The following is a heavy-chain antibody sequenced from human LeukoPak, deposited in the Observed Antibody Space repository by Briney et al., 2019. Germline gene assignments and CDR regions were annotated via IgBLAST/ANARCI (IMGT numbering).Heavy chain of an antibody. CDR2: ISWNSGSI. CDR1: GFTFDDYA. D-gene: IGHD4-17*01. Sequence: GRSLRLSCAASGFTFDDYAMHWVRQAPGKGLEWVSGISWNSGSIGYADSVKGRFTISRDNAKNSLYLQMNSLRAEDTALYYCAKDRGFSGDSCFDYLGQGTLVTVSS. J-gene: IGHJ4*02. V-gene: IGHV3-9*01. CDR3: AKDRGFSGDSCFDY.